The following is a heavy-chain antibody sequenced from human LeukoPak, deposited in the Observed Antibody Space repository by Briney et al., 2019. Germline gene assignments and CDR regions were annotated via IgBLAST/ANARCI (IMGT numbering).Heavy chain of an antibody. CDR1: GFTINNNY. Sequence: GGSLRLSCAASGFTINNNYMSWVRQAPGKGLEWVSVIYGGGNTYYADSVKGRFTISRHNSKNTLYLQMNSLRAEDTAVYYCAKAQGREEGATFFYWGQGTLVTVSS. D-gene: IGHD1-26*01. V-gene: IGHV3-53*04. CDR3: AKAQGREEGATFFY. CDR2: IYGGGNT. J-gene: IGHJ4*02.